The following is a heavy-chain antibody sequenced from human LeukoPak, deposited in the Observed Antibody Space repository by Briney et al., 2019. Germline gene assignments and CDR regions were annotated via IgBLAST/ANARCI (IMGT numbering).Heavy chain of an antibody. V-gene: IGHV3-30*02. J-gene: IGHJ4*02. Sequence: PGGSLRLSCAASGFTFSSYGMHWVRQAPGKGLEWVAFIRYDGSNKYYADSVKGRFTISRDNSKNTLYLQMNSLRAEDTAVYYCAKSRPMYCSSTSCYPAEFDYWGQGTLVTVSS. CDR2: IRYDGSNK. CDR3: AKSRPMYCSSTSCYPAEFDY. D-gene: IGHD2-2*01. CDR1: GFTFSSYG.